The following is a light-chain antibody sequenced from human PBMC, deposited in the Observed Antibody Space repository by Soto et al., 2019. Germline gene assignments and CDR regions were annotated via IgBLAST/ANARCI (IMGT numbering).Light chain of an antibody. CDR1: QSISTNH. CDR3: QHCGSSPIT. CDR2: DAS. Sequence: EIVLTQSPGTLSLSPGERATISCRASQSISTNHLVWYQQRPGQAPRLLIYDASRRATGIPDRFSGSGSGTDYTLTISSLEPEDFAVYYCQHCGSSPITFGQGTRLEIK. J-gene: IGKJ5*01. V-gene: IGKV3-20*01.